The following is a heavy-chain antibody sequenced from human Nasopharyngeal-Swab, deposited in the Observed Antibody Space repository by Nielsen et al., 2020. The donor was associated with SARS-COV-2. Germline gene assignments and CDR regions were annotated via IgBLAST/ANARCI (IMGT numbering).Heavy chain of an antibody. V-gene: IGHV3-33*08. CDR3: ARDFVGQMDV. Sequence: GESLKISCAASGFTFSSYGMHWVRQAPGKGLEWVAVIWYDGSNNYYADSVKGRFTISRDNSKTTLYLQMNSLRAEDTAVYYCARDFVGQMDVWGQGTTVTVSS. CDR2: IWYDGSNN. J-gene: IGHJ6*02. CDR1: GFTFSSYG. D-gene: IGHD3-10*01.